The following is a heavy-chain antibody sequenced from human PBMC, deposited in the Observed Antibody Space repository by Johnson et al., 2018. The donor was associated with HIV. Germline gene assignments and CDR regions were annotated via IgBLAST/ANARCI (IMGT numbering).Heavy chain of an antibody. CDR2: ISYSGSST. Sequence: QVQLVESGGGLVQPGGSLRLSCAASGFTFSSYAMHWVRQAPGKGLEWVSAISYSGSSTYYADSVKGRFTISRDNSRSTLYLHLVNLRADDTALYYCAREVDVGSGSDSFEIWGQGTMVTVSS. CDR1: GFTFSSYA. D-gene: IGHD6-25*01. J-gene: IGHJ3*02. CDR3: AREVDVGSGSDSFEI. V-gene: IGHV3-64*04.